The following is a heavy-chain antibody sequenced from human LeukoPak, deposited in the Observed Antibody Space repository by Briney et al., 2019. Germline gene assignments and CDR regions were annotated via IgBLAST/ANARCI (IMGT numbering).Heavy chain of an antibody. CDR3: ARQGSYYSGSGTYYNGHFDY. CDR2: IYYTGST. D-gene: IGHD3-10*01. Sequence: SETLSLTCAVYGGSFSSYYWGWIRQPPGQGLEWIGTIYYTGSTFYNPSLKSRVTISVDTSKNQFSLKLSSVTAADTAVYYCARQGSYYSGSGTYYNGHFDYWAQGTLVTVSS. CDR1: GGSFSSYY. J-gene: IGHJ4*02. V-gene: IGHV4-39*01.